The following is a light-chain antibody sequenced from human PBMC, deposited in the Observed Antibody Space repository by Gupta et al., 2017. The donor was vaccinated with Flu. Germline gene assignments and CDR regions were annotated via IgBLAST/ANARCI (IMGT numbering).Light chain of an antibody. CDR3: QQRSNWPPIT. CDR2: DAS. J-gene: IGKJ5*01. Sequence: EIVLTQSPATLSLSPGERATLSCRASQSVSSYLAWYQQKPGQAPRLLIYDASITDTGIPARFSGSGFGTDFTLTISSLEPEDFAVYYCQQRSNWPPITFGQGTRLEIK. V-gene: IGKV3-11*01. CDR1: QSVSSY.